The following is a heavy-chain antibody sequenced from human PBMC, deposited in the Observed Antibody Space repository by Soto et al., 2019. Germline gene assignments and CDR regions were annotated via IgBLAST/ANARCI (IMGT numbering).Heavy chain of an antibody. D-gene: IGHD1-26*01. CDR2: IKQDGSEK. J-gene: IGHJ6*02. CDR1: GFTFSSYW. Sequence: GGSLRLSCAASGFTFSSYWMSWVRQAPGKGLEWVANIKQDGSEKYYVDSVKRRFTISRDNAKNSLYLQMNSLRAEETAVYYCARNDCGVGAATNHPGDYYGMDVWGQGTTVNVSS. CDR3: ARNDCGVGAATNHPGDYYGMDV. V-gene: IGHV3-7*01.